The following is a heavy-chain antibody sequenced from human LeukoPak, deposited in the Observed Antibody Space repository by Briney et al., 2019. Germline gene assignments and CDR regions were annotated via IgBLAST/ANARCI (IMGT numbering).Heavy chain of an antibody. Sequence: ASVKVSCKASGYTFSSYDISWVRQAPGQGLEWMGWSSALNGNTNYAQRVQGRVTMTTDTSTSTASMELRSLRSDDTAVYYCARLYTSGWLDYWGQGTLVTVSS. J-gene: IGHJ4*02. CDR1: GYTFSSYD. V-gene: IGHV1-18*01. CDR2: SSALNGNT. D-gene: IGHD6-19*01. CDR3: ARLYTSGWLDY.